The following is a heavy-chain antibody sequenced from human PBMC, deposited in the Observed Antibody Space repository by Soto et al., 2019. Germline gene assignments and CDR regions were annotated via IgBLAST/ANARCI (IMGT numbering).Heavy chain of an antibody. J-gene: IGHJ4*02. CDR3: ARDSNAPGYSYGKAFDY. CDR2: INPNSGGT. Sequence: ASVKVSCKASGYTFTGYYMHWVRQAPGQGLEWMGWINPNSGGTNYAQKFQGRVTMTRDTSISTAYMELSRLRSDDTAVYYCARDSNAPGYSYGKAFDYWGQGTLVTVSS. D-gene: IGHD5-18*01. V-gene: IGHV1-2*02. CDR1: GYTFTGYY.